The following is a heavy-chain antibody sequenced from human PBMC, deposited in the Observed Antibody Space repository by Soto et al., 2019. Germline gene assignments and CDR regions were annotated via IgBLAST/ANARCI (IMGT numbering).Heavy chain of an antibody. CDR2: ISSSSSYI. Sequence: PGGSLRLSCAASGFTFSSYSMNWVRQAPGKGLEWVSSISSSSSYIYYADSVKGRFTISRDNAKNSLYLQMNSLRAEDTAVYYCARANHFLAVVTAAIEGWLDPWGQGTLVTVSS. CDR3: ARANHFLAVVTAAIEGWLDP. V-gene: IGHV3-21*01. J-gene: IGHJ5*02. CDR1: GFTFSSYS. D-gene: IGHD2-2*01.